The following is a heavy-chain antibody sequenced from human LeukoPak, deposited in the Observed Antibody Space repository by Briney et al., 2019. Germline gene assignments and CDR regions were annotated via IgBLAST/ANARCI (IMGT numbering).Heavy chain of an antibody. CDR3: ARDGGYSGYDYGYYYGMDV. V-gene: IGHV1-2*02. J-gene: IGHJ6*02. CDR1: GYTFTGYY. CDR2: INPNSGGT. Sequence: ASVKVSCKASGYTFTGYYMHWVRQAPGQGLEWMGWINPNSGGTNYAQKFQGRVTMTRDTSISTAYMELSRLRSDDTAVYYCARDGGYSGYDYGYYYGMDVWGQGTTVTVSS. D-gene: IGHD5-12*01.